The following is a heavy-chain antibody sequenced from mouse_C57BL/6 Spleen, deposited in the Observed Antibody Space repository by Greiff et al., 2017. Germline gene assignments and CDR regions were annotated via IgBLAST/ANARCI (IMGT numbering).Heavy chain of an antibody. CDR2: IHPNSGST. V-gene: IGHV1-64*01. CDR1: GYTFTSYW. CDR3: ARYYSNWYFDV. D-gene: IGHD2-5*01. Sequence: VQLQQPGAELVKPGASVKLSCKASGYTFTSYWMHWVKQRPGQGLEWIGMIHPNSGSTNYNEKFKSKATLTVDKSSSTAYMQLSSLTSEDSAVYYCARYYSNWYFDVWGTGTTVTVSS. J-gene: IGHJ1*03.